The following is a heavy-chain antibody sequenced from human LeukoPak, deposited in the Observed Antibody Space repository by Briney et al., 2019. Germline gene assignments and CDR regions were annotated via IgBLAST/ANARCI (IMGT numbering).Heavy chain of an antibody. CDR3: ARGSGYSSGWYRRSGAFDI. CDR1: GGSFSGYY. CDR2: INHSGST. J-gene: IGHJ3*02. D-gene: IGHD6-19*01. Sequence: PSETLSLTCAVYGGSFSGYYWSWIRQPPGKGLEWIGEINHSGSTNYNPSLKSRVTISVDTSKNQFSLKLSSVTAADTAVYYCARGSGYSSGWYRRSGAFDIWGQGTMVTVSS. V-gene: IGHV4-34*01.